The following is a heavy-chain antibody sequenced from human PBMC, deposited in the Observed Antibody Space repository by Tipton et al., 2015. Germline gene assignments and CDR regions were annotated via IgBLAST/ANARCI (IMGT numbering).Heavy chain of an antibody. D-gene: IGHD3-22*01. V-gene: IGHV3-30*03. CDR3: TRAKFYWGGIVVADQCFDY. J-gene: IGHJ4*02. CDR1: GFSFNNYG. CDR2: ISYDGSKK. Sequence: SLRLSCTASGFSFNNYGMHWVRQAPGKGLEWVAVISYDGSKKYYADSVQGRFTMSRDNSKNTLHLQMNSLRAEDTAVYYCTRAKFYWGGIVVADQCFDYWGQGTLVTVSS.